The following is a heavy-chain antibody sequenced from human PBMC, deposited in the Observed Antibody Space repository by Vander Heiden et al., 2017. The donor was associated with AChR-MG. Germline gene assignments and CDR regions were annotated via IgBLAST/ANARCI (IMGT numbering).Heavy chain of an antibody. CDR2: IIRISGTA. CDR3: ARAGAARASQRYYYYYYMDV. CDR1: GGTVSSYA. Sequence: QVQLVQSGSEVQTPASSVKVSCKASGGTVSSYAISGGRQAPGHGVEWMGGIIRISGTANAEQKFQSRVTITADESTSTAYMELSSLSSEDTAVYYCARAGAARASQRYYYYYYMDVWGKGTTVTVSS. D-gene: IGHD6-6*01. J-gene: IGHJ6*03. V-gene: IGHV1-69*01.